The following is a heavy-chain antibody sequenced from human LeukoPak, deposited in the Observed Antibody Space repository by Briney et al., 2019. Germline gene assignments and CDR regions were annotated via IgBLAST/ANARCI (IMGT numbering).Heavy chain of an antibody. J-gene: IGHJ4*02. D-gene: IGHD6-19*01. CDR1: GFTFSSYG. CDR3: AKDRAPSSGWYGFHY. CDR2: IRYDGSNE. V-gene: IGHV3-30*02. Sequence: GGSLRLSCAASGFTFSSYGMHWVRQAPGKGLEWVSFIRYDGSNEYYADSVRGRFTISRDNAKNSLYLQMNSLRAEDTALYYCAKDRAPSSGWYGFHYWGQGTLVTVSS.